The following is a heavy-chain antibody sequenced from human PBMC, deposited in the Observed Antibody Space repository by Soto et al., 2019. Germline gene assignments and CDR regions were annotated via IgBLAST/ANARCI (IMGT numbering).Heavy chain of an antibody. CDR1: GFTFDDYA. CDR3: AKAYNSGPYYFDY. D-gene: IGHD6-19*01. V-gene: IGHV3-9*01. CDR2: ISWHSGSI. Sequence: EVQLVESGGGLVQPGRSLRLSCAASGFTFDDYAIHWVRQAPGKGLEWVSGISWHSGSIGYADSVKGRFTISRDNAKNAQYLQMNSLTAEDTALYYCAKAYNSGPYYFDYWGQGSLVTVSS. J-gene: IGHJ4*02.